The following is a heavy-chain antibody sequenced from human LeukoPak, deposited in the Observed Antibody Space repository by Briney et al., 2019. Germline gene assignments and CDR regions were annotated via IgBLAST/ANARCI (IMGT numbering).Heavy chain of an antibody. D-gene: IGHD2-2*01. CDR2: ISAYNGNT. CDR3: ARDGIVVVPAASLTRHYYYYYMDV. Sequence: ASVKVSCKASGYTFTSYGISWVRQAPGQGLEWMGWISAYNGNTNYAQKLQGRVTMTTDTSTSTAYMELRSLRSDDTAVYYCARDGIVVVPAASLTRHYYYYYMDVWGKGTTVTVSS. V-gene: IGHV1-18*01. CDR1: GYTFTSYG. J-gene: IGHJ6*03.